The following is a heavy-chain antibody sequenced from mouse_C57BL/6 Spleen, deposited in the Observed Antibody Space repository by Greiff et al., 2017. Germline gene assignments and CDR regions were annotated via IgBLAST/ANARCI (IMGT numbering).Heavy chain of an antibody. J-gene: IGHJ2*01. CDR1: GYSITSGYY. Sequence: EVQLQESGPGLVKPSQSLSLTCSVTGYSITSGYYWNWIRQFPGNKLEWMGYISYDGSNNYNPSLKNRISSTRDTSKNQFFLKLNSVTTEDTATYYCAREVVRYYFDYWGQGTTRTVSS. V-gene: IGHV3-6*01. CDR3: AREVVRYYFDY. D-gene: IGHD1-1*01. CDR2: ISYDGSN.